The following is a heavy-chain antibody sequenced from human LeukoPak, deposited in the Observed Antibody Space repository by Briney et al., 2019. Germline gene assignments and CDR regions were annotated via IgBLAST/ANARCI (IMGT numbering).Heavy chain of an antibody. V-gene: IGHV3-30-3*01. D-gene: IGHD1-26*01. Sequence: PGGSLRLSCAASGFTFSSYAMHWVRQAPGKGLEWVAVISYDGSNKYYADSVKGRFTVSRDNSENTLYLQMNSLRAEDTAVYYCAVGQGIVPPKGKNWFDPWGQGTLVTVSS. CDR2: ISYDGSNK. CDR3: AVGQGIVPPKGKNWFDP. J-gene: IGHJ5*02. CDR1: GFTFSSYA.